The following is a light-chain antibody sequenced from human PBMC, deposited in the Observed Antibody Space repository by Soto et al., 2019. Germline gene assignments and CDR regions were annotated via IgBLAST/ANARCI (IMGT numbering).Light chain of an antibody. V-gene: IGLV1-47*03. CDR2: RNH. Sequence: QSVLTQPPSASGTPGQRVTVYYSGSSSHIGNNFVYWYQQPPGTASKLLIYRNHHRPSGVPDRFSASKSPTSASMAIHGPWSEDAAVYYWAACDVSLLGGCGFGGGT. CDR1: SSHIGNNF. CDR3: AACDVSLLGGCG. J-gene: IGLJ7*01.